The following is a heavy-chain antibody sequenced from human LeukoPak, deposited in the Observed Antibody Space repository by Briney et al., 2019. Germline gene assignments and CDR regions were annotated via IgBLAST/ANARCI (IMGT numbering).Heavy chain of an antibody. CDR2: INHSGST. D-gene: IGHD5-18*01. Sequence: SETLSLTCAVYGGSFSGYYWSWIRQPPGKGLEWIGEINHSGSTNYNLSLKSRVTISVDTSKNQFSLKLSSVTAADTAVYYCARGVDTAMVNASFDYWGQGTLVTVSS. CDR3: ARGVDTAMVNASFDY. J-gene: IGHJ4*02. V-gene: IGHV4-34*01. CDR1: GGSFSGYY.